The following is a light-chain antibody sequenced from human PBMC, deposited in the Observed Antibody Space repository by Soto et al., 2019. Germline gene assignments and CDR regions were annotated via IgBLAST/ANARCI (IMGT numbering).Light chain of an antibody. CDR3: RKSYSTSPT. CDR1: QIISSY. V-gene: IGKV1-39*01. Sequence: DIQMTQSPSSLSASVGDRVTITCRASQIISSYFNWYQQKPGYAPKLLIYAALSVQSGGPSRFSGRRSVTDFTITMNSLQPEDYATYYGRKSYSTSPTFGQGTKADIK. J-gene: IGKJ1*01. CDR2: AAL.